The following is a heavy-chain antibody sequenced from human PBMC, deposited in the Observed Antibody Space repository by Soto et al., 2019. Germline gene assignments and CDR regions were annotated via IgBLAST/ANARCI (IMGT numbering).Heavy chain of an antibody. CDR2: IWYDGSNK. J-gene: IGHJ6*02. CDR1: GFTFSSYG. V-gene: IGHV3-33*01. Sequence: QVQLVESGGGVVQPGRSLGLSCAASGFTFSSYGMHWVRQAPGKGLEWVAVIWYDGSNKYYADSVKGRFTISRDNSKNTLYLQMNSQRAEDTAVYYCARDSLAAAVYYYYGMDVRAQGTTVTVSS. CDR3: ARDSLAAAVYYYYGMDV. D-gene: IGHD6-13*01.